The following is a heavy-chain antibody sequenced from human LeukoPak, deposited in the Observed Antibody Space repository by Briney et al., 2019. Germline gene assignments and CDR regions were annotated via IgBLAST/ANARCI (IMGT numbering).Heavy chain of an antibody. D-gene: IGHD3-16*02. CDR2: ISSSSSTI. CDR1: GFTFSSYS. CDR3: ARLMITFGGVVVPGFDY. J-gene: IGHJ4*02. V-gene: IGHV3-48*01. Sequence: GGSLRLSCAASGFTFSSYSMNWVRQAPGKGLEWVSYISSSSSTIYYADSVKGRFTISRDNAKNSLYLQMNSLRAEDTAVYYCARLMITFGGVVVPGFDYWGQGTLVTVSS.